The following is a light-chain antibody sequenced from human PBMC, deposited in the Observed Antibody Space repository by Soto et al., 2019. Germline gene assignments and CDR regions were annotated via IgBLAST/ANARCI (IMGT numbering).Light chain of an antibody. CDR1: QSVSSN. CDR3: QQYNNWPLG. CDR2: GAS. J-gene: IGKJ3*01. Sequence: EIVMTQSPATLSVSPGERATLSCRASQSVSSNLAWYQQKPGQAPRLLIYGASTRATGIPARFSGSRSGTEFTLTISSLQSEDFAVYYCQQYNNWPLGFGPGTKVDIK. V-gene: IGKV3-15*01.